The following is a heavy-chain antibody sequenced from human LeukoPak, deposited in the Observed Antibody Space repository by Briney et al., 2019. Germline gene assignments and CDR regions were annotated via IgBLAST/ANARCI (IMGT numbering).Heavy chain of an antibody. D-gene: IGHD2-2*01. CDR2: IYYSGST. V-gene: IGHV4-59*01. CDR3: ARVTSGDAFDI. J-gene: IGHJ3*02. Sequence: SETLSLTCTVCAGSISIYYWNWIRQSPGKGLEWLGYIYYSGSTNYNPSLKSRVTISVDTSKNQFSLKLSSVTAADTAVYYCARVTSGDAFDIWGQGTMVTVSS. CDR1: AGSISIYY.